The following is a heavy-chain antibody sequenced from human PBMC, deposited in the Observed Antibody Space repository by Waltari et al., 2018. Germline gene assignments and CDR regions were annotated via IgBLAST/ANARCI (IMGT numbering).Heavy chain of an antibody. J-gene: IGHJ4*02. D-gene: IGHD2-15*01. V-gene: IGHV3-30*18. CDR1: GFTFSSYG. CDR2: ISYDGSNK. CDR3: AKDLDQGVVVVAATFDY. Sequence: QVQLVESGGGVVQPGRSLRLSCAASGFTFSSYGMHWVRQAPGKGLEWVACISYDGSNKYYAESVKGRFTISRDNSKNTLYLQMNSLRAEDTAVYYCAKDLDQGVVVVAATFDYWGQGTLVTVSS.